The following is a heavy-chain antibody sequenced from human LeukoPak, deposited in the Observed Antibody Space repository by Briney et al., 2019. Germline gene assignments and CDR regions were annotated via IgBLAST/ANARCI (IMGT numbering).Heavy chain of an antibody. Sequence: GASVKVPCKASGGTFSSYAISWVRQAPGQGLEWMGRIIPIFGTANYAQKFQGRVTITTDESTSPAYMELSSLRSEDTAVYYCARERESGYYDSSGYFDYWGQGTLVTVSS. V-gene: IGHV1-69*05. D-gene: IGHD3-22*01. CDR3: ARERESGYYDSSGYFDY. CDR1: GGTFSSYA. J-gene: IGHJ4*02. CDR2: IIPIFGTA.